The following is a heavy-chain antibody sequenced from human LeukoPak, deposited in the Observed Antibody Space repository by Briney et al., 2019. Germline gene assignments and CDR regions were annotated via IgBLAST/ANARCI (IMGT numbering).Heavy chain of an antibody. CDR3: ARDHAYSNYYGMDV. V-gene: IGHV1-2*02. J-gene: IGHJ6*02. Sequence: ASVKVSCKASGYTFTGYYMHWVRQAPGQGLEWMGWINPNSGGTNYAQKFQDRVTMTRDTSISTAYMELSRLRSDDTAVYYCARDHAYSNYYGMDVWGQGTTVTVSS. D-gene: IGHD4-11*01. CDR2: INPNSGGT. CDR1: GYTFTGYY.